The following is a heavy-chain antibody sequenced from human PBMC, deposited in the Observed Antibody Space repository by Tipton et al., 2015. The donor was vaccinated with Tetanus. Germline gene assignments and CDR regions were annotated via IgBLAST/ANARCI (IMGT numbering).Heavy chain of an antibody. V-gene: IGHV4-59*01. J-gene: IGHJ4*02. Sequence: TLSLTCTVSGVSISSYYWSWVRQPPGKGLEWIGYIDYSGSTNYNPSLKSRVTISIDTSKKQFSLNLSSVTAADTAVYFCARCPFGGVSGTLYYWGQGILVTVSS. CDR1: GVSISSYY. CDR3: ARCPFGGVSGTLYY. D-gene: IGHD2-8*02. CDR2: IDYSGST.